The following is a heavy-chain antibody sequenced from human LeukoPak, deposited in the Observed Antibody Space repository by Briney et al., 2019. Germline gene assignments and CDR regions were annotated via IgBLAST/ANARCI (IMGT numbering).Heavy chain of an antibody. CDR2: ISSSSSYI. V-gene: IGHV3-21*01. CDR3: ARGDIVVVAATLYYYYGMDV. J-gene: IGHJ6*02. CDR1: GFTFSSYS. Sequence: GGSLRLSCAASGFTFSSYSMNWVRQAPGKGLEWVSSISSSSSYIYYADSVKGRFTTSRDNAKNSLYLQMNSLRAEDTAVYYCARGDIVVVAATLYYYYGMDVWGQGTTVTVSS. D-gene: IGHD2-15*01.